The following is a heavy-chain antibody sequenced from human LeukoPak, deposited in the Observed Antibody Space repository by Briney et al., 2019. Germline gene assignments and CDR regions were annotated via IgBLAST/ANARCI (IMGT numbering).Heavy chain of an antibody. CDR3: AREYSSSWSYYFDY. V-gene: IGHV3-23*01. CDR2: ISGRDGST. CDR1: GFTFSRYA. D-gene: IGHD6-13*01. J-gene: IGHJ4*02. Sequence: GGSLRLSCAASGFTFSRYAMSWVRQAPGKGLEWVSGISGRDGSTYYADSVRGRFTISRDNSKNTLYLQMNSLRAEDTAVYYCAREYSSSWSYYFDYWGQGTLVTVSS.